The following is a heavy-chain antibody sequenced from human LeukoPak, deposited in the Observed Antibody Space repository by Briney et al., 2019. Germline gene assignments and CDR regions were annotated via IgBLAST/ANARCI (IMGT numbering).Heavy chain of an antibody. CDR2: IYYSGST. CDR3: ARHGSGWYFDY. D-gene: IGHD6-19*01. CDR1: GGSISSSSYY. V-gene: IGHV4-39*01. J-gene: IGHJ4*02. Sequence: SETLSLTCTASGGSISSSSYYWGWIRQPPGKGLEWIGSIYYSGSTYYNPSLKSRVTISVDTSKNQFSLKLSSVTAADTAVYYCARHGSGWYFDYWGQGTLVTVSS.